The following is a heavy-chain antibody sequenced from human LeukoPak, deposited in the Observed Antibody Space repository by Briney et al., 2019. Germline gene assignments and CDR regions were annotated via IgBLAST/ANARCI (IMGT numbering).Heavy chain of an antibody. CDR2: IIPILGIA. D-gene: IGHD2-2*01. V-gene: IGHV1-69*02. CDR3: ARAIGGQLLPDY. J-gene: IGHJ4*02. CDR1: GGTFSSYT. Sequence: SVKASCKASGGTFSSYTISWVRQAPGQGLEWMGRIIPILGIANYAQKFQGRVTITADKSTSTAYMELSSLRSEDTAVYYCARAIGGQLLPDYWGQGTLVTVSS.